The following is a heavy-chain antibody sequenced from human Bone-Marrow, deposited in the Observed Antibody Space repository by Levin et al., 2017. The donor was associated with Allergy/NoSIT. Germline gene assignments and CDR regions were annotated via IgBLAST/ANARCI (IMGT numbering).Heavy chain of an antibody. D-gene: IGHD2-15*01. J-gene: IGHJ4*02. CDR3: ATAWSVVAKDNLRLGFRFDD. CDR1: GGSLSGLY. Sequence: ESLKISCAVYGGSLSGLYWSWIRQPPGKGLEWIGEINLSGSTNYNPSLKSRVTISVDTSKNQFSLKLGSVTAADTAVYYCATAWSVVAKDNLRLGFRFDDWGQGALVTVSS. CDR2: INLSGST. V-gene: IGHV4-34*01.